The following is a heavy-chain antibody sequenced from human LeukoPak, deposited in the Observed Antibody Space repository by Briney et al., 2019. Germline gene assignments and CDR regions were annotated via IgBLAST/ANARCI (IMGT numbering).Heavy chain of an antibody. CDR3: AKDRFPFDDAHYGMDV. Sequence: GGSLRLSCAASGFTFSNYAMYWVRQAPGKGLEWVAVISYDGTNKYYADSVKGRFTISRDNSKNTLHLQMNSLKAVDTAVYYCAKDRFPFDDAHYGMDVWGQGTTVTVSS. D-gene: IGHD3-9*01. CDR2: ISYDGTNK. V-gene: IGHV3-30*04. J-gene: IGHJ6*02. CDR1: GFTFSNYA.